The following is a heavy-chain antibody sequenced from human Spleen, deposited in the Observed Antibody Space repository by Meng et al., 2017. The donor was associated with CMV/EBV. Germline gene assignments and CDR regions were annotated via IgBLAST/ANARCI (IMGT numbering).Heavy chain of an antibody. CDR1: GGSFSGYY. CDR3: ARGLRSIPYYYYYGMDV. Sequence: GSLRLSCAVYGGSFSGYYWSWIRQSPGEGLEWIGEINPDGSTIYNPSLKSRVTISVDTSKNHFSLRLTSVTAADTAVYYCARGLRSIPYYYYYGMDVWGQGTTVTVSS. J-gene: IGHJ6*02. V-gene: IGHV4-34*01. CDR2: INPDGST. D-gene: IGHD2/OR15-2a*01.